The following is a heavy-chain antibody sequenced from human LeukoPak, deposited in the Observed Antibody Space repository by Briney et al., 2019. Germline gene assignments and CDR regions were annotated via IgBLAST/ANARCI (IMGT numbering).Heavy chain of an antibody. Sequence: SVKVSCKASGGTFISYAISWVRQAPGQGLEWMGGIIPIFGTANYAQKFQGRVTITADESTSTAYMELSSLRSEDTAVYYCARVSLHCSSTSCYLDYWGQGTLVTVSS. CDR1: GGTFISYA. J-gene: IGHJ4*02. CDR2: IIPIFGTA. V-gene: IGHV1-69*13. CDR3: ARVSLHCSSTSCYLDY. D-gene: IGHD2-2*01.